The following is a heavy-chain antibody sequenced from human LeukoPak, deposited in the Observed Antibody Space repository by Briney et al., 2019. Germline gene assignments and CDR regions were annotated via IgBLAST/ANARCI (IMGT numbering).Heavy chain of an antibody. CDR3: ARDVGDYYDFWSGYSMYYFDY. CDR2: IYYDGSNK. CDR1: GFTFSSYG. V-gene: IGHV3-30*04. D-gene: IGHD3-3*01. Sequence: GGSLRLSWAASGFTFSSYGMHWVRKAPGKGLEWVEVIYYDGSNKYYADSVKCRFTISRDNSKNTLYLQMNSLRAEDTAVYYCARDVGDYYDFWSGYSMYYFDYWGQGTLVTVSS. J-gene: IGHJ4*02.